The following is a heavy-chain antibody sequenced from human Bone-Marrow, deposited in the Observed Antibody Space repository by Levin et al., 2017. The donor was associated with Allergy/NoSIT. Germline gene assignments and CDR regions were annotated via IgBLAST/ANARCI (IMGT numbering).Heavy chain of an antibody. CDR3: ARDGGDWQISDSFDI. V-gene: IGHV4-61*02. CDR1: GGSISSGSYY. D-gene: IGHD2-21*02. Sequence: TSETLSLTCTVSGGSISSGSYYWSWIRKPAGMGLEWIGRIYPSGSTIYNPSLKSRVTISIDTSKNHFSLNLTSATAADTAVYYCARDGGDWQISDSFDIWGQGTMVTVSS. J-gene: IGHJ3*02. CDR2: IYPSGST.